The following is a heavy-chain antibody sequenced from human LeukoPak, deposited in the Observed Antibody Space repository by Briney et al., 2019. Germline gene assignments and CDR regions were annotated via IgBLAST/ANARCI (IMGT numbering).Heavy chain of an antibody. CDR2: IIPILGIA. J-gene: IGHJ4*02. CDR3: ANSRDGYNNKYFDY. D-gene: IGHD5-24*01. Sequence: GASVKVSCKASGYTFTSYAISWVRQAPGQGLEWMGRIIPILGIANYAQKFQGRVTITADKSTSTAYMELSSLRSEDTAVYYCANSRDGYNNKYFDYWGQGTLVTVSS. V-gene: IGHV1-69*04. CDR1: GYTFTSYA.